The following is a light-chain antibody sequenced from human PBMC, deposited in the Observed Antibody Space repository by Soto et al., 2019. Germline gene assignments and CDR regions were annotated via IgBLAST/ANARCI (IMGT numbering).Light chain of an antibody. V-gene: IGKV3-20*01. CDR2: GAS. CDR1: QSASSSY. Sequence: EIVLTQSPGTLSLSPGERATLSCRASQSASSSYLAWYQQKPGQAPRLLIHGASSRATGIPDRFSGSGSGTDFTLTISRLEPEDFAVYYCQQYGTSLMYTFGQGNKLEIK. J-gene: IGKJ2*01. CDR3: QQYGTSLMYT.